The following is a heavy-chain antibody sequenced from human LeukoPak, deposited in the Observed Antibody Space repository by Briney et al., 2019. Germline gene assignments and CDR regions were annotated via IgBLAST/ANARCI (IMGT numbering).Heavy chain of an antibody. CDR1: GDSVSSNSAA. J-gene: IGHJ4*02. Sequence: SQTLSLTCAISGDSVSSNSAAWNWIRQSPSRGLEWLGRTYYRSKWSNEYAVSVKSRITINPDTSKNQFSLQLNSVTPEDTAVYYCARGVTGYCTGSICYFDYWGPGIQVTVSS. V-gene: IGHV6-1*01. CDR2: TYYRSKWSN. CDR3: ARGVTGYCTGSICYFDY. D-gene: IGHD2-8*02.